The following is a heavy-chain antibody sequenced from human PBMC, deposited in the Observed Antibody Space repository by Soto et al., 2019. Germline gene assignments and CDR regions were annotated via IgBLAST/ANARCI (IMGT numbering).Heavy chain of an antibody. CDR1: GFTFSSYA. CDR3: ARDSGEDYDFWSGSTTGGMDV. D-gene: IGHD3-3*01. V-gene: IGHV3-23*01. Sequence: PGGSLRLSGAASGFTFSSYAMSWVRQAPGKGLASVSAISGSGGSTYYADSVKGRFTVSRDNSKNTLYLQMNSLRAEDTAVYYCARDSGEDYDFWSGSTTGGMDVWGQGTTVTVSS. J-gene: IGHJ6*02. CDR2: ISGSGGST.